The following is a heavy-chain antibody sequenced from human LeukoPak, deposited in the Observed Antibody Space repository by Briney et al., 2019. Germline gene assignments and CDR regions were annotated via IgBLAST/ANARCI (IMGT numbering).Heavy chain of an antibody. V-gene: IGHV4-59*01. Sequence: PSETLSLTCTVSGGSISSYYWSWIRQPPGKGLEWIGYIYSSGSTNYNPSLKSRVTISVDTSKNQFSLKLSSVTAADMAVYYCARDVDAFDIWGQGTMVTVSS. J-gene: IGHJ3*02. CDR2: IYSSGST. CDR1: GGSISSYY. CDR3: ARDVDAFDI.